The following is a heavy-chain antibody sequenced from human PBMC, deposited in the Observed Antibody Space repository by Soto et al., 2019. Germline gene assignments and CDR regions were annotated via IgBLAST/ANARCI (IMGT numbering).Heavy chain of an antibody. Sequence: PSETLSLTCAVSGGSISSSNWWSWVRQPPGKGLEWIGEIYHSGSTNYNPSLKSRVTISVDKSKNQFSLKLSSVTAADTAVYYCARVPPDIVYGFDPWGQGTLVTVSS. CDR2: IYHSGST. CDR3: ARVPPDIVYGFDP. V-gene: IGHV4-4*02. D-gene: IGHD2-15*01. CDR1: GGSISSSNW. J-gene: IGHJ5*02.